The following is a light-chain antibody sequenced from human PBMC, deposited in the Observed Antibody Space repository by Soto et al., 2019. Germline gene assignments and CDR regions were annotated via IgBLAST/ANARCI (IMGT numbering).Light chain of an antibody. Sequence: DIQMTQSPSFLSASVGDRVTISCRASQAINTYLNWYQQKPGKAPKLLIYGKSHLQNGVPSRFSGGGSGTDFTLTISSLQPEDFATYYCQQSYSTLLITFGQGTRLEV. CDR2: GKS. CDR3: QQSYSTLLIT. J-gene: IGKJ5*01. V-gene: IGKV1-39*01. CDR1: QAINTY.